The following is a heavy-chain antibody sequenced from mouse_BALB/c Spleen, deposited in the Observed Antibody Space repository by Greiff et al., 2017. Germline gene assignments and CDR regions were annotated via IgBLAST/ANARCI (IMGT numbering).Heavy chain of an antibody. CDR3: ARPDYDEVYYAMDY. CDR1: GYTFTNYW. J-gene: IGHJ4*01. Sequence: QVQLQQSGAELVRPGTSVKISCKASGYTFTNYWLGWVKQRPGHGLEWIGDIYPGGGYTNYNEKFKGKATLTADTSSSTANMQLSSLTSEDSAVYFCARPDYDEVYYAMDYWGQGTSVTVSS. D-gene: IGHD2-4*01. CDR2: IYPGGGYT. V-gene: IGHV1-63*02.